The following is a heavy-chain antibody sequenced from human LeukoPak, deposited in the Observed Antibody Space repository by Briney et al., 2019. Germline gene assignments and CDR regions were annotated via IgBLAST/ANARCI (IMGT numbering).Heavy chain of an antibody. D-gene: IGHD3-3*01. CDR1: GYTFTGYY. CDR3: ARPLSYDFWSGIYAFDI. Sequence: ASVKVSCKASGYTFTGYYMHWVRQAPGQGLEWMGWINPNSGGTNYAQKFQGRVTMTRDTSISTAYMELSRLRSDDTAVYYCARPLSYDFWSGIYAFDIWGQGTMVTVYS. J-gene: IGHJ3*02. V-gene: IGHV1-2*02. CDR2: INPNSGGT.